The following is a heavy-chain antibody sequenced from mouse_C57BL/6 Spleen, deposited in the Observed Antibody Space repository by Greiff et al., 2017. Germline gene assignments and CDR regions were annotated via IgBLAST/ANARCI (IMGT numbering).Heavy chain of an antibody. CDR2: IYPGSGST. J-gene: IGHJ2*01. CDR1: GYTFTSYW. D-gene: IGHD1-1*01. CDR3: ARWYYGSSYVGYFDY. Sequence: QVQLQQPGAELVKPGASVKMSCKASGYTFTSYWITWVKQRPGQGLEWIGDIYPGSGSTNYNEKFKSKATLTVDTSSSTAYMQLSSRTSEDSAVYYCARWYYGSSYVGYFDYWGQGTTLTVSS. V-gene: IGHV1-55*01.